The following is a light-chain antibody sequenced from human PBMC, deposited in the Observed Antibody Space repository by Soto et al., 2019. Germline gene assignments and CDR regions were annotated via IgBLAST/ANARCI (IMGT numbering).Light chain of an antibody. CDR2: GAS. Sequence: EIVLTQSPGTLSLSPGERATLSCRASQSVSSSYLAWYQQKPGQAPRLFIYGASRRATGIPDRFTGSGSGTDFTLTISRLQPEDFAVYFCQQYGSSLTVGGGTKVEI. J-gene: IGKJ4*01. V-gene: IGKV3-20*01. CDR3: QQYGSSLT. CDR1: QSVSSSY.